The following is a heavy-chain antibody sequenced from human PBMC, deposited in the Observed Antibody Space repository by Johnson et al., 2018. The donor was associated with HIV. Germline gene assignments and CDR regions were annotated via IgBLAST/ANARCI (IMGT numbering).Heavy chain of an antibody. CDR1: GFTVSNNY. D-gene: IGHD4-17*01. J-gene: IGHJ3*02. CDR2: IYSGGST. V-gene: IGHV3-53*01. CDR3: TTAIPRSNTVITTPDAFDI. Sequence: VQLVESGGGLIQPGGSLRLSCAASGFTVSNNYMSWVRQAPGKGLEWVSVIYSGGSTYYADSVKGRFTISRDNSKNTLYMQMNSLKTEDTAVYYCTTAIPRSNTVITTPDAFDIWGQGTMVTVSS.